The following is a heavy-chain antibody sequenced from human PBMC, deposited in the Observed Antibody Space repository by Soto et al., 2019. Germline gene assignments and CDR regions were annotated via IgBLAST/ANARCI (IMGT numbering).Heavy chain of an antibody. CDR3: AREPKYSSGWYSNFGVWGRDV. CDR1: GYTFTSYG. CDR2: ISAYNGNT. D-gene: IGHD6-19*01. Sequence: ASVKVSCKASGYTFTSYGISWVRQAPGQGLEWMGWISAYNGNTNYAQKLQGRVTMTTDTSTSTAYMELRSLRSDDTAVYYCAREPKYSSGWYSNFGVWGRDVWGQGTTVTVSS. J-gene: IGHJ6*02. V-gene: IGHV1-18*01.